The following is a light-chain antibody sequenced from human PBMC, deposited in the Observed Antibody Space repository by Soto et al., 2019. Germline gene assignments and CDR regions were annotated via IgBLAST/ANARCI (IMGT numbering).Light chain of an antibody. V-gene: IGKV1-12*01. Sequence: DIQMTQSPSSVSASVGDRVTITCRASQDISSWLTWYQQKPGKAPKVLIYIASRLQSGVPSRFSGSRSGTDFSLTISSLQPEDFATYYCQQSYSTPWTFGQGTKVDIK. CDR2: IAS. CDR1: QDISSW. J-gene: IGKJ1*01. CDR3: QQSYSTPWT.